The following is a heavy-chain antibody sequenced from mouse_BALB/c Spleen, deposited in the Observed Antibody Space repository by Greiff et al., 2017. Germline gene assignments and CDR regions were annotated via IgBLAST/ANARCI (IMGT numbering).Heavy chain of an antibody. CDR2: ISYSGST. CDR1: GYSITSDYA. D-gene: IGHD2-3*01. V-gene: IGHV3-2*02. CDR3: ARNGGYYYYYAMDY. Sequence: EVKLQESGPGLVKPSQSLSLTCTVTGYSITSDYAWNWIRQFPGNKLEWMGYISYSGSTSYNPSLKSRISITRDTSKNQFFLQLNSVTTEDTATYYCARNGGYYYYYAMDYWGQGTSVTVSS. J-gene: IGHJ4*01.